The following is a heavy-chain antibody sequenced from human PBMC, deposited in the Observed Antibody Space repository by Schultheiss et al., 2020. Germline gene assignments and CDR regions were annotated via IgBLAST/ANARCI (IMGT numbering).Heavy chain of an antibody. CDR2: IYNSGST. J-gene: IGHJ4*02. CDR3: ARGGTVITLGRL. Sequence: SETLSLTCTVSGGSISTGGYFWSWIRQLPGKGLEWIGYIYNSGSTYSNPSLKSRVTMSVDTSKNQFSLKLSSVTAADTAVYYCARGGTVITLGRLWGQGTLVTVSS. D-gene: IGHD4-17*01. CDR1: GGSISTGGYF. V-gene: IGHV4-31*03.